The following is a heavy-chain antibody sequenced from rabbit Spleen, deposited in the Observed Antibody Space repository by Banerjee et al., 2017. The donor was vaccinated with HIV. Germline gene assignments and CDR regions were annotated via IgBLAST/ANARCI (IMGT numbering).Heavy chain of an antibody. CDR2: IAGSSSGFI. CDR3: AKGLDGVIGWKFGW. Sequence: QSLEESGGGLVQPEGSLTLTCKASGFSFSNNDYMCWVRQAPGKGLEWISCIAGSSSGFIYSATLAKGRFPCSKTSLAQGTLPMTRLTVADTAPFFCAKGLDGVIGWKFGWGGPGTLVTVS. D-gene: IGHD4-1*01. CDR1: GFSFSNNDY. J-gene: IGHJ2*01. V-gene: IGHV1S40*01.